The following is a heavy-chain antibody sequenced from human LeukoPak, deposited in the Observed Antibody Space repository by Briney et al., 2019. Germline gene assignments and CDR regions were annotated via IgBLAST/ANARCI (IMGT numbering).Heavy chain of an antibody. J-gene: IGHJ4*02. Sequence: NPSETLSLTCAVYGGSFSGYYWGWIRQPPGKGLEWIGEINHSGSTNYNPSLKSRVTMSVDTSKNQFSLKLSSVTAADTAVYYCARDRGAAADYWGQGTLVTVSS. CDR1: GGSFSGYY. CDR3: ARDRGAAADY. D-gene: IGHD6-13*01. V-gene: IGHV4-34*01. CDR2: INHSGST.